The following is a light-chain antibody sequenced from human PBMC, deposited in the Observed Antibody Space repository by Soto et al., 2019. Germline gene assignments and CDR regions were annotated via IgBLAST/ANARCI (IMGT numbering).Light chain of an antibody. CDR2: GAS. V-gene: IGKV3-20*01. J-gene: IGKJ3*01. Sequence: EIVLTHSPGTLSLSPGDRATLSFRASQSVSSSYLAWYQQKPGQAPRLLIYGASSRATGIPDRFSGSGSGTDFTLTISRLEPEDFAVYYCQQYGSSRFTFGPGTKVDIK. CDR3: QQYGSSRFT. CDR1: QSVSSSY.